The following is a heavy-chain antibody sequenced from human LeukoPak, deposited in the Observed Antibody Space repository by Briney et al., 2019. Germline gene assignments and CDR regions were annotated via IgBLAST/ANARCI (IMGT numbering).Heavy chain of an antibody. CDR2: ISYDGSNK. J-gene: IGHJ4*02. CDR3: AKEKTGSNYDC. Sequence: GGSLRLSCAASGFTFSTYVMHWVRQAPGKGLEWVAVISYDGSNKFYLDSVKGRFTISRDNSKNTVYLQMNSLRAEDTAVYYCAKEKTGSNYDCWGQGTLVTVSS. D-gene: IGHD3-9*01. CDR1: GFTFSTYV. V-gene: IGHV3-30*18.